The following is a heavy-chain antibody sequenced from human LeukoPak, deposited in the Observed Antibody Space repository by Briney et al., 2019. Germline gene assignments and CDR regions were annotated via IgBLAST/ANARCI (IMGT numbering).Heavy chain of an antibody. D-gene: IGHD3-16*02. CDR3: ARDHTNYRLSFYY. Sequence: SEALSLTCTVSGYSISSGYYWGWIRQPPGKGLEWIGSIYHSGSTYYNPSLKSRVTISVDTSKNQFSLKLSPVTAADTAVYYCARDHTNYRLSFYYWVQGTLVTVSS. CDR2: IYHSGST. V-gene: IGHV4-38-2*02. J-gene: IGHJ4*02. CDR1: GYSISSGYY.